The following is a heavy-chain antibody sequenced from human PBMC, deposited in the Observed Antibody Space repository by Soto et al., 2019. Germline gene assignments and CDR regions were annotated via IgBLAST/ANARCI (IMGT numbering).Heavy chain of an antibody. Sequence: SDTLSLTCTFSGGSISSSIYDWGWIRQPPGKGLEWSGGIYYSWSTYYNPSLKSRVTISVDTAKNQFSLKLSSVPAAATAVYYCAPDRIMLTFGGVIVTPPFDYWGQGTLVTVSS. CDR1: GGSISSSIYD. V-gene: IGHV4-39*01. J-gene: IGHJ4*02. CDR2: IYYSWST. D-gene: IGHD3-16*02. CDR3: APDRIMLTFGGVIVTPPFDY.